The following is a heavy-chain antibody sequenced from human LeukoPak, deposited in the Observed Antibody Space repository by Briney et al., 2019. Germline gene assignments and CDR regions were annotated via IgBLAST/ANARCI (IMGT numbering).Heavy chain of an antibody. CDR3: ARQGLLWFGELFVEYYFDY. V-gene: IGHV1-2*02. CDR1: GGTFSSYA. Sequence: GASVKVSCKASGGTFSSYAISWVRQAPGQGLEWMGWINPNSGGTNYAQKFQGRVTMTRDTSISTAYMELSRLRSDDTAVYYCARQGLLWFGELFVEYYFDYWGQGTLVTVSS. D-gene: IGHD3-10*01. J-gene: IGHJ4*02. CDR2: INPNSGGT.